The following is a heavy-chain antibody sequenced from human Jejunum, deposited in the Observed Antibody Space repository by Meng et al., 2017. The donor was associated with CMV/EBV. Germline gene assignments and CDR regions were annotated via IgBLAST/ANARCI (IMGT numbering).Heavy chain of an antibody. D-gene: IGHD3-3*02. CDR2: ITGDGNTI. Sequence: CEAAGFKVSTSEMNWVRQAPGKGLEWVSYITGDGNTIYYADSVKGRFTISRDNAKSSLYLQMNSLRAEDTAVYYCVRLDLAAFYSWGQGTLVTVSS. CDR3: VRLDLAAFYS. V-gene: IGHV3-48*03. J-gene: IGHJ5*02. CDR1: GFKVSTSE.